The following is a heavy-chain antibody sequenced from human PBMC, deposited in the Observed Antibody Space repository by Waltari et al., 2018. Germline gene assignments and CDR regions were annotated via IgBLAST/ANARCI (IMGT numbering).Heavy chain of an antibody. D-gene: IGHD4-17*01. CDR2: IRYDGSNK. J-gene: IGHJ4*02. Sequence: QVQLVESGGGVVQPGGSLRLSCAASGFTFSSYGMHWVRQAPGKGLEWVEFIRYDGSNKYYADSVKGRFTISRDNSKNTLYLQMNSLRAEDTAVYYCAKLGLTTVTGYWGQGTLVTVSS. CDR3: AKLGLTTVTGY. CDR1: GFTFSSYG. V-gene: IGHV3-30*02.